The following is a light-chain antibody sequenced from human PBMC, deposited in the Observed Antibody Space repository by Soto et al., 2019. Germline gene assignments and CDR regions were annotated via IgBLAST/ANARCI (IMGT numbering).Light chain of an antibody. CDR3: MQALQTPYT. V-gene: IGKV2-28*01. CDR2: LGS. Sequence: EIVMTQSPPSLTVTPGEPASISCRSSQRLLHSNGNTFLDWYLQKPGPSPQLLIYLGSNRASGVPDRVSGSEAGTDFTLKISRVEAEGVGVYYCMQALQTPYTFGQGTKVDIK. J-gene: IGKJ2*01. CDR1: QRLLHSNGNTF.